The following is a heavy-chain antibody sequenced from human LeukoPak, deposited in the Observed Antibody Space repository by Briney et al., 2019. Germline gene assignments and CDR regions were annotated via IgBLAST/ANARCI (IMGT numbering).Heavy chain of an antibody. V-gene: IGHV1-2*02. D-gene: IGHD1-26*01. Sequence: ASVKVSCKASGYTFTGYYMHWVRQAPGQGLEWMGWTNPNSGGTNYAQKFQGRVTMTRDTSISTAYMELSRLRSDDTAVYYCARDPYSGSYADYWGQGTLVTVSS. J-gene: IGHJ4*02. CDR2: TNPNSGGT. CDR3: ARDPYSGSYADY. CDR1: GYTFTGYY.